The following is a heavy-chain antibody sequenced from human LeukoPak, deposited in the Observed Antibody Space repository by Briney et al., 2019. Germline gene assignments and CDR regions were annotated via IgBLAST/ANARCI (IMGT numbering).Heavy chain of an antibody. CDR1: GGSISSSSYY. J-gene: IGHJ3*02. V-gene: IGHV4-39*07. D-gene: IGHD3-16*01. CDR2: IYYSGST. Sequence: PSETLSLTCTVSGGSISSSSYYWGWIRQPPGKGLEWIGSIYYSGSTYYNPSLKSRVTISVDTSKNQFSLKLSSVTAADTAVYYCARLGRGSDAFDIWGQGTMVTVSS. CDR3: ARLGRGSDAFDI.